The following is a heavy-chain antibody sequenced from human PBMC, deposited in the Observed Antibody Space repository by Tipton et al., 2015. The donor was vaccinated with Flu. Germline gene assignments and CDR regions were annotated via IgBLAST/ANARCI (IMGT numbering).Heavy chain of an antibody. CDR1: GGSISSGGYY. V-gene: IGHV4-31*03. CDR3: ARGGSGYPPGGMDV. J-gene: IGHJ6*02. Sequence: TLSLTCTVSGGSISSGGYYWCWIRQHPGEGLEWIGYIYYSGSTYYNPPLKSRVTISVDTSKNQSSLKLSSVTAADTAVHYSARGGSGYPPGGMDVWGQGTTVTVSS. CDR2: IYYSGST. D-gene: IGHD3-22*01.